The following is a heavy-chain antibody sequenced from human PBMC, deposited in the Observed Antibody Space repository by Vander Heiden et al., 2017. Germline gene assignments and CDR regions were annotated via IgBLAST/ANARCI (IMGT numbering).Heavy chain of an antibody. CDR1: GFIFSDSA. CDR3: TRQQIRAAQLIDY. V-gene: IGHV3-73*01. Sequence: EVQLVESGGGLVQPGGSLKLSCTASGFIFSDSAIHWVRQVSGKGLEWVGRIRSEADSHETAYSASVKGRFSISRDDSKNTAYLQMNSLKVEDTAVYFCTRQQIRAAQLIDYWGQGTLVTVSS. J-gene: IGHJ4*02. D-gene: IGHD5-18*01. CDR2: IRSEADSHET.